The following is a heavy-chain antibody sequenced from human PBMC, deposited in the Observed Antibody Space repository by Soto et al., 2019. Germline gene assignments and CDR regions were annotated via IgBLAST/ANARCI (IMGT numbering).Heavy chain of an antibody. CDR2: ISSSGST. J-gene: IGHJ5*02. Sequence: SVTLSLTCTVSGDSIGGVGYCSWIRQFPGRGLGWIGCISSSGSTYYNPALNNRISLSLDTSQNQFSLKLLSVTAADTAIYYCARSGVTGIVIPSHWFDPWGQGTLVTVLL. CDR1: GDSIGGVGY. CDR3: ARSGVTGIVIPSHWFDP. D-gene: IGHD2-21*02. V-gene: IGHV4-31*03.